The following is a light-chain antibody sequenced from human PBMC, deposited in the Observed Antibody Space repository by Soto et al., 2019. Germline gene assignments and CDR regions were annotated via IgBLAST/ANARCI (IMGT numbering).Light chain of an antibody. V-gene: IGKV4-1*01. J-gene: IGKJ1*01. CDR3: QQYYSTPPT. CDR2: WAS. Sequence: DIVMTQSPDSLAVSLGERATINCKSSQIVVYSSNNKNYLAWYQQKPGQPPKLLIYWASTRESGVPDRFSGSGSGTDFTLTISSLQAEDVAVYYCQQYYSTPPTFGQGTKVDIK. CDR1: QIVVYSSNNKNY.